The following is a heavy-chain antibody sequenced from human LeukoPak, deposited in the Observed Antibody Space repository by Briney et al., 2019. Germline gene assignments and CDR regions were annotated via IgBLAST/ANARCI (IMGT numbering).Heavy chain of an antibody. CDR1: GGSISSTNW. D-gene: IGHD6-13*01. Sequence: KPSGTLSLTCAVSGGSISSTNWWSWVRQPPGKGLEWIGEIYHSGSTNYNPPLKSRVTISVEKSKNQFSLKLNSVTAADTAVYYCARGDYSSSWYEYNWFDPWGQGTLVTVSS. J-gene: IGHJ5*02. CDR2: IYHSGST. V-gene: IGHV4-4*02. CDR3: ARGDYSSSWYEYNWFDP.